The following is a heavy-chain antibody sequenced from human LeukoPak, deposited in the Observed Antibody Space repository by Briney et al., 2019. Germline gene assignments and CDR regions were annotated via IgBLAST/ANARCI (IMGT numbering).Heavy chain of an antibody. CDR1: GFTFSSYW. CDR2: IKQDGSDK. J-gene: IGHJ4*02. Sequence: GGSLRLSCATSGFTFSSYWMNWVRQAPGKGLEWVANIKQDGSDKYYVDSVKGRFTISRDNSKNTLYLQMNSLRAEDTAVYYCASYGDYGFDYWGQGTLVTVSS. V-gene: IGHV3-7*03. CDR3: ASYGDYGFDY. D-gene: IGHD4-17*01.